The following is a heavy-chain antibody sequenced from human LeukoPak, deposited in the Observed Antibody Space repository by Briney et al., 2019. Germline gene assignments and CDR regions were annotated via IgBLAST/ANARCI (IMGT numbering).Heavy chain of an antibody. J-gene: IGHJ4*02. CDR1: GYSFTSYW. Sequence: GESLKISCKGSGYSFTSYWIGWVRQMPGKGLEWMGIIYPGDSDIRYSPSFQGQVTISADKSISTAYLQWSSLKASDTAMYYCARQAQGQLERRGIGYWGRGTLVTVSS. CDR2: IYPGDSDI. D-gene: IGHD1-1*01. V-gene: IGHV5-51*01. CDR3: ARQAQGQLERRGIGY.